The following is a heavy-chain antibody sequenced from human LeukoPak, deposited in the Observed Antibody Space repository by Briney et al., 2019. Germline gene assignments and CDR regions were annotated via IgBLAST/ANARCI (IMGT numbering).Heavy chain of an antibody. Sequence: SETLSLTCTVSGGSISSYYWSWIRQLPGKGLEWIGYIYYSGSTNYNPSLKSRVTISVDTSKNQFSLKLSSVTAADTAVYYCASAPLRNDAFDIWGQGTMVTVSS. CDR3: ASAPLRNDAFDI. D-gene: IGHD3-16*01. CDR2: IYYSGST. CDR1: GGSISSYY. J-gene: IGHJ3*02. V-gene: IGHV4-59*01.